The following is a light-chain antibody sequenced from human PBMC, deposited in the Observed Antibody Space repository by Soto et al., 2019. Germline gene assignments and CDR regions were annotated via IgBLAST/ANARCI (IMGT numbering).Light chain of an antibody. J-gene: IGKJ3*01. CDR1: QSVISN. CDR3: QQYNRWPFT. CDR2: GAS. Sequence: EMVMTQSPVTLSVSPGESATLSCRASQSVISNLAWYQQKPGQAPRLLIYGASTRATGIPHKFSRSGSGTEFTLTISSLQFGDFAVYYCQQYNRWPFTFGPGTTVDIK. V-gene: IGKV3-15*01.